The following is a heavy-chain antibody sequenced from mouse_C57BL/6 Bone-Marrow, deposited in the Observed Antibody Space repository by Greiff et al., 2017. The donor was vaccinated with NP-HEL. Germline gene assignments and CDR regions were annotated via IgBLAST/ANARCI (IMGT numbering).Heavy chain of an antibody. J-gene: IGHJ2*01. CDR3: TRFDGYYHYFDY. V-gene: IGHV1-15*01. Sequence: QVQLQQSGAELVRPGASVTLSCKASGYTFTDYEMHWVKQTPVHGLEWIGAIDPETGGTAYNQKFKGKAILTADKSSSTAYMELRSLTSEDSAVYYCTRFDGYYHYFDYWGQVTTLTVSS. D-gene: IGHD2-3*01. CDR1: GYTFTDYE. CDR2: IDPETGGT.